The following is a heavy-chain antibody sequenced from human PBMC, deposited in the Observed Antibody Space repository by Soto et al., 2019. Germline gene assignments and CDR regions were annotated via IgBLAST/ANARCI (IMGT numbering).Heavy chain of an antibody. CDR2: ISAYNGNT. Sequence: ASLKVSCKASGYTFTSYRVSRGRKATGQGLEWMGWISAYNGNTNYAQKLQGRVTMTTDTSTSTAYMELRSLRSDDTAVYYCARRSRVITFGGFVDYWGQGTLVTVSS. CDR1: GYTFTSYR. D-gene: IGHD3-16*01. J-gene: IGHJ4*02. V-gene: IGHV1-18*04. CDR3: ARRSRVITFGGFVDY.